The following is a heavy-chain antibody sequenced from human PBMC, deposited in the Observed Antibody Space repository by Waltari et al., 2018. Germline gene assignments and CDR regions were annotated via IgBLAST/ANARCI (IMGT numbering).Heavy chain of an antibody. CDR1: GGTFSSYA. J-gene: IGHJ2*01. V-gene: IGHV1-69*08. D-gene: IGHD5-12*01. CDR2: IIPIFGTA. CDR3: ARAGTSYDPLRPRYWYFDL. Sequence: QVQLVQSGAEVKKPGSSVKVSCKASGGTFSSYAISWVRQAPGQGLEWRGRIIPIFGTANYAQKFQGRVTITADKSTSTAYMELSSLRSEDTAVYYCARAGTSYDPLRPRYWYFDLWGRGTLVTVSS.